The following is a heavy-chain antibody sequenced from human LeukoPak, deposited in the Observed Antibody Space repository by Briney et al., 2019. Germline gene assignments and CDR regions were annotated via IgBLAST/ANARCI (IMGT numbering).Heavy chain of an antibody. CDR3: ARDYYDNSAGYYFTYFDY. CDR2: INTNTGNP. CDR1: GYSITSYG. V-gene: IGHV7-4-1*02. Sequence: ASVKVSCKASGYSITSYGMNWVRQAPGQGLEWMGWINTNTGNPTYAQGFRGRFVFSFDTSVNTAYLQTSSLKTEDTAVYYCARDYYDNSAGYYFTYFDYWGQGALVTVSS. J-gene: IGHJ4*02. D-gene: IGHD3-22*01.